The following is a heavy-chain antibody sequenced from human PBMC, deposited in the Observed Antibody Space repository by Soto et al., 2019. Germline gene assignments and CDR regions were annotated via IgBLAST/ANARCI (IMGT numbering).Heavy chain of an antibody. CDR3: AGRITIFGVVPGYYGLEV. J-gene: IGHJ6*02. CDR2: ISSSSSTI. D-gene: IGHD3-3*01. Sequence: GGSLRLSCAASGFTFSSYSMNCVRQAPGKGLEGVSYISSSSSTIYYADSVNGRFTISRDNAKNSLYLQMNSLRDEDTAVYYCAGRITIFGVVPGYYGLEVWGQGTTVTVSS. CDR1: GFTFSSYS. V-gene: IGHV3-48*02.